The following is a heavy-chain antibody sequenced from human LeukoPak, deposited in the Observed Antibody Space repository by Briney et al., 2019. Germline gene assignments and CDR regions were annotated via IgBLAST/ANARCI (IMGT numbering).Heavy chain of an antibody. CDR2: IYYSGST. CDR1: GGSFSGYY. V-gene: IGHV4-34*01. Sequence: PSETLSLTCAVYGGSFSGYYWSWIRQPPGKGLEWIGNIYYSGSTYYNPSLKSRVTISVDTSKNQFSLKLSSVTAADTAVYYCARTTMVRGTYYMDVWGKGTTVTVSS. D-gene: IGHD3-10*01. J-gene: IGHJ6*03. CDR3: ARTTMVRGTYYMDV.